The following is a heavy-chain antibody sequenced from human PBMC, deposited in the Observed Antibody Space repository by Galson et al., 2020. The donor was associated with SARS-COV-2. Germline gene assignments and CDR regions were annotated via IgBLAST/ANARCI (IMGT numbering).Heavy chain of an antibody. CDR1: GFTFSSYW. CDR3: ARDRYSGYEPKNWFDP. V-gene: IGHV3-7*03. J-gene: IGHJ5*02. Sequence: GESLKISCAASGFTFSSYWMSWVRQAPGKGLEWVANIKQDGSEKYYVDSVKGRFTISRDNAKNSLYLQMNSLRAEDTAVYYCARDRYSGYEPKNWFDPWGQGTLVTVSS. CDR2: IKQDGSEK. D-gene: IGHD5-12*01.